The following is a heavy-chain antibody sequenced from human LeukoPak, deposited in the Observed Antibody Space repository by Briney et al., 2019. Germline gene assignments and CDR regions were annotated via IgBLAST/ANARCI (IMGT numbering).Heavy chain of an antibody. CDR2: IWYDGSNK. Sequence: GSLRLSCAASGFTFSSYGMHWVRQAPGKGLEWVAVIWYDGSNKYYADSVKGRFTISRDNSENTLYLQMNSLRAEDTAVYYCARDHRITGTPTWGQGTLVTVSS. J-gene: IGHJ5*02. D-gene: IGHD1-20*01. V-gene: IGHV3-33*01. CDR3: ARDHRITGTPT. CDR1: GFTFSSYG.